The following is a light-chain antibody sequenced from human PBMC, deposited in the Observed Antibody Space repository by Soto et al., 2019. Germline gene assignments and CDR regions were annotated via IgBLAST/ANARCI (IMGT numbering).Light chain of an antibody. CDR1: RSISRN. CDR3: QPHNNWPVVT. V-gene: IGKV3-15*01. CDR2: GAY. Sequence: EMVMTQSPATLSVSPGERVTLSCRASRSISRNLAWYQQQPGRAPRLLIYGAYTRATGIPARFSGSGSGTECTLTINTLQSEDFAMYYCQPHNNWPVVTFGGGPRVEIK. J-gene: IGKJ4*01.